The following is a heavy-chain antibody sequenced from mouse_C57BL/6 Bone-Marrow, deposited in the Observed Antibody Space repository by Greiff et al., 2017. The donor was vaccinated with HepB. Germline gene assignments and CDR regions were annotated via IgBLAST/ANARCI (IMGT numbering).Heavy chain of an antibody. CDR3: ARRRRFAY. CDR1: GYAFSSSW. Sequence: VQLQQSGPELVKPGASVKISCKASGYAFSSSWMNWVKQRPGKGLEWIGRIYPGDGDTNYNGKFKGKATLTADKSSSTAYMQLSSLTSEDSAVYFCARRRRFAYWGQGTRVTVSA. CDR2: IYPGDGDT. V-gene: IGHV1-82*01. J-gene: IGHJ3*01.